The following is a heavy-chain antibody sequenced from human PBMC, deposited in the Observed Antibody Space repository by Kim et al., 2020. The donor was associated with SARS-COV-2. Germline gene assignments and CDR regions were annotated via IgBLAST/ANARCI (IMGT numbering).Heavy chain of an antibody. D-gene: IGHD6-13*01. CDR3: ARDLSSSWGYYYYYYGMDV. V-gene: IGHV1-46*01. Sequence: ASVKVSCKASGYTFTSYYMHWVRQAPGQGLEWMGIINPSGGSTSYAQKFQGRVTMTRDTSTSTVYMELSSLRSEDTAVYYCARDLSSSWGYYYYYYGMDVWGQVTTVTVSS. CDR2: INPSGGST. J-gene: IGHJ6*02. CDR1: GYTFTSYY.